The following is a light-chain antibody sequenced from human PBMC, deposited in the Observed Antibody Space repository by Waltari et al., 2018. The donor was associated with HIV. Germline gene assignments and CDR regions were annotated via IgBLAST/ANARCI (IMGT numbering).Light chain of an antibody. Sequence: VLTQPPSVSAAPGQKVTISCSGGSSNIGKNYVSWYQQLPGTAPKLLIYDNNERPSGIPDRFAGSKSGTSATLGITGLQTGDEADYYCATWDDALSAGVFGGGTRLTVL. CDR2: DNN. V-gene: IGLV1-51*01. J-gene: IGLJ2*01. CDR3: ATWDDALSAGV. CDR1: SSNIGKNY.